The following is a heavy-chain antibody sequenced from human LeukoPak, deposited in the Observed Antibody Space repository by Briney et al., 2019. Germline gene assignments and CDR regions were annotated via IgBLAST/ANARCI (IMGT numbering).Heavy chain of an antibody. CDR3: ARDPNGDYIGAFDM. Sequence: GRSLRLSCTASGFTFSAYAMMWVRQAPGKGPVWVSAIRGGGTSEFYADSVKGRFRISRDNSKDTLFLQMNSLRAEDTAVYYCARDPNGDYIGAFDMWGPGTMVTVSS. CDR2: IRGGGTSE. J-gene: IGHJ3*02. CDR1: GFTFSAYA. D-gene: IGHD4-17*01. V-gene: IGHV3-23*01.